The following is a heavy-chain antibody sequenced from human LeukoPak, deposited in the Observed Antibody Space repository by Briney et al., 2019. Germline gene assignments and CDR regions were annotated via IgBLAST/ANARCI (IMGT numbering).Heavy chain of an antibody. D-gene: IGHD4-17*01. CDR2: ISGSGGST. J-gene: IGHJ1*01. V-gene: IGHV3-23*01. CDR3: AKDRNGDHPYFQH. Sequence: GGSLRLSCAASGFTFSSYAMSWVRQSPGKGLEWVSAISGSGGSTYYADSVKGRFTISRDNSKNTLYLQMNSLRAEDTAVYHCAKDRNGDHPYFQHWGQGTLVTVSS. CDR1: GFTFSSYA.